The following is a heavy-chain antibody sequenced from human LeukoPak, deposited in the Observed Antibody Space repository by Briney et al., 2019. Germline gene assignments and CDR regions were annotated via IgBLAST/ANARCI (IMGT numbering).Heavy chain of an antibody. CDR3: ARTSGYSSSWYIDY. CDR2: INESGST. V-gene: IGHV4-34*01. CDR1: GGSFSGYY. J-gene: IGHJ4*02. D-gene: IGHD6-13*01. Sequence: SETLSLTCGVSGGSFSGYYWSWIRQSPGKGLEWIGEINESGSTDYNPSLMSRVTISVDTSKNQFSLKLSSVTAADTAVYYCARTSGYSSSWYIDYWGQGTLVTVSS.